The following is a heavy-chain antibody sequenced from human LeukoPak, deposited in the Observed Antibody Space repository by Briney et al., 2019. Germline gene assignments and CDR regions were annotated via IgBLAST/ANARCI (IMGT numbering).Heavy chain of an antibody. J-gene: IGHJ4*02. V-gene: IGHV5-51*01. CDR2: IYPGDSDA. Sequence: GESLKISCKGSGYIFTSYWIGWVRQMPGKGLEWMGIIYPGDSDARYSPSFQGQVTISADKYISTAYLQWSSLKASDTAMFYCARQPDSSGSPLYWGQGTLVSVSS. CDR3: ARQPDSSGSPLY. CDR1: GYIFTSYW. D-gene: IGHD3-22*01.